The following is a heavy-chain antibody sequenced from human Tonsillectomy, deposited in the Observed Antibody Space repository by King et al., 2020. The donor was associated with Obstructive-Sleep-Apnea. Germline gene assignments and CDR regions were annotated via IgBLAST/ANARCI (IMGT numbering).Heavy chain of an antibody. J-gene: IGHJ5*02. CDR1: GDSVSSGGYF. V-gene: IGHV4-31*02. CDR2: IYYTGST. Sequence: VQLQESGPGLVKPSQTLSLTCTVSGDSVSSGGYFWTWIRQYPGKGLEWIGYIYYTGSTYYNPSLKSRLTISMDTSKNHFSLQLTSVTAADTAVYYCARGLQSMIRGVRDRNWVGLGGTGILVPVPA. CDR3: ARGLQSMIRGVRDRNWVGL. D-gene: IGHD3-10*01.